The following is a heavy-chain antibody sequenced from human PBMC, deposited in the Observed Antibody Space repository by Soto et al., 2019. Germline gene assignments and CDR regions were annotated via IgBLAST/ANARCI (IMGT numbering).Heavy chain of an antibody. D-gene: IGHD4-17*01. CDR2: IKSKTDGGTT. V-gene: IGHV3-15*07. CDR3: TTQISTVTYYFDY. CDR1: GFTFSNAW. J-gene: IGHJ4*02. Sequence: EVPLVESGGGLVQPGGSLRLSCAASGFTFSNAWMNWVRQAPGKGLEWVGRIKSKTDGGTTDYVVPVKGRFTISRDDSKNTLYLQMDSLNTEDTAVYYCTTQISTVTYYFDYWGQGTLVTVSS.